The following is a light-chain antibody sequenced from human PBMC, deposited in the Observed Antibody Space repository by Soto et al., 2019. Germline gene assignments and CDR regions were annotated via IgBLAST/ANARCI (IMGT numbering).Light chain of an antibody. Sequence: QSVLTQPASVSGSPGQSITISCTGTHSDIGCYNYVSWYQHLPGKAPKLMIYDVSKRPSGVPDRFSGSKSGNTASLTVSGLQAEDEADYCCSSYAGSNNFVFGTGTKVTVL. V-gene: IGLV2-8*01. CDR2: DVS. CDR1: HSDIGCYNY. CDR3: SSYAGSNNFV. J-gene: IGLJ1*01.